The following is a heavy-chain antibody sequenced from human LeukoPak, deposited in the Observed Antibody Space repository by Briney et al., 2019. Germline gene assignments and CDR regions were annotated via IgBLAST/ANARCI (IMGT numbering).Heavy chain of an antibody. CDR2: INRDGCST. D-gene: IGHD3-22*01. Sequence: PGGSLTLSCVASGFSFSSYWMQWVRQPPGKGLVWVSCINRDGCSTSYADSEKGPCTISRDNAKNTLYLQMNSLRAEDTAVYYCARSNPHYSDSSGYLNYWGQGTLVTVSS. CDR1: GFSFSSYW. CDR3: ARSNPHYSDSSGYLNY. V-gene: IGHV3-74*01. J-gene: IGHJ4*02.